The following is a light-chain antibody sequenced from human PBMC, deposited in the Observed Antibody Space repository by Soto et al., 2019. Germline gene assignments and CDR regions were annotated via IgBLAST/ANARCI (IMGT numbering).Light chain of an antibody. V-gene: IGLV2-18*01. J-gene: IGLJ1*01. CDR2: AAS. Sequence: QSALTQPPSVSGSPGQSVTISCTGTSTDFVSYNRVSWYQQPPGTAPKLISYAASNRPSGVPDRFSGSKSGNTASLTISGLQAAHEADSYCTLSTSENTYVFAKGTKGTVL. CDR1: STDFVSYNR. CDR3: TLSTSENTYV.